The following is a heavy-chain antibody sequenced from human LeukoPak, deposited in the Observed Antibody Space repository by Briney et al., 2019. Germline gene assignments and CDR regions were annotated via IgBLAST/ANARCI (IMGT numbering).Heavy chain of an antibody. V-gene: IGHV3-49*04. J-gene: IGHJ1*01. CDR1: GFTFGDYA. D-gene: IGHD2-2*01. CDR2: IRSKAYGGTT. CDR3: TREVDFQH. Sequence: GGSLRLSCTASGFTFGDYAMSWVRQAPGKGLEGVGFIRSKAYGGTTEYAASVKGRFTISRDDSKSIAYLQMNSLKTEDTAVYYCTREVDFQHWGQGTLVTVSS.